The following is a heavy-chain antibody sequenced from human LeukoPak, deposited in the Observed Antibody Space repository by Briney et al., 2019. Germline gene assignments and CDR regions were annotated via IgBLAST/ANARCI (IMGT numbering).Heavy chain of an antibody. Sequence: GGSLRLSCAASGFTFSSYSMNWVRQAPGKGLEWVSSISGSGGSTYYADSVKGRFTISRDNSKNTLYLQMNSLRVEDTAAYYCAKVLATTGTIPLDVWGQGTTVTVSS. CDR1: GFTFSSYS. J-gene: IGHJ6*02. D-gene: IGHD1-1*01. V-gene: IGHV3-23*01. CDR3: AKVLATTGTIPLDV. CDR2: ISGSGGST.